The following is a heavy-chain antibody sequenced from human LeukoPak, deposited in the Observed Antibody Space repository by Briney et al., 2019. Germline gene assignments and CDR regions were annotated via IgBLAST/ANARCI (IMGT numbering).Heavy chain of an antibody. J-gene: IGHJ6*02. CDR2: IGTAGDT. CDR1: GFTFSSYD. CDR3: ARGGPVAGPYYYYGMDV. V-gene: IGHV3-13*01. Sequence: GKSLRLSCAASGFTFSSYDMHWVRQATGKGLEWVSAIGTAGDTYYPGSVKGRFTISRENAKNSLYLQMNSLRAGDTAVYYCARGGPVAGPYYYYGMDVWGQGTTVTVSS. D-gene: IGHD6-19*01.